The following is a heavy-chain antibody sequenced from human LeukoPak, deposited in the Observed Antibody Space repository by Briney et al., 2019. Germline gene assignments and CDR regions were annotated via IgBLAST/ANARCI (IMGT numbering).Heavy chain of an antibody. CDR2: IYYSGST. Sequence: SETLSLTCTVSGGSISSGDYYWSWIRQPPGKGLEWIGYIYYSGSTYYNPSLKSRVTISVDTSKNQFSLKLSSVTAADTAVYYCAREGGGDYYFDYWGQGTLVTVSS. CDR1: GGSISSGDYY. CDR3: AREGGGDYYFDY. D-gene: IGHD2-21*02. V-gene: IGHV4-30-4*08. J-gene: IGHJ4*02.